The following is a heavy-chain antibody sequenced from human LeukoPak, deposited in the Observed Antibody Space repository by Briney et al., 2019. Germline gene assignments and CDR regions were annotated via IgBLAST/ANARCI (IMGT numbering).Heavy chain of an antibody. V-gene: IGHV1-46*01. CDR2: IDPSGGST. CDR3: ARDNTAAGPFDY. J-gene: IGHJ4*02. Sequence: ASVKVSRKASGYTFTSYYMHWVRQAPGQGLEWMGIIDPSGGSTSYAQKFQGRVTMTRDTSTSTVYMEVSSLRSEDTAVYYCARDNTAAGPFDYWGQGTLVTVSS. CDR1: GYTFTSYY. D-gene: IGHD6-13*01.